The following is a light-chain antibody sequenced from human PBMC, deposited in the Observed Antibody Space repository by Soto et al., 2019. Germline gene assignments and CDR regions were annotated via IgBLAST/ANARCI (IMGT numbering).Light chain of an antibody. CDR2: GAS. Sequence: EIVLTQSPGTLSLSPGERATLSCRASQSVSNNYLAWYQQNPGQAPRLLMYGASSRATGVPDRFSGSGSATDFTLTISRLEPEDFAVFYCQQYGTSPLTFGGGTKVEI. CDR1: QSVSNNY. CDR3: QQYGTSPLT. J-gene: IGKJ4*01. V-gene: IGKV3-20*01.